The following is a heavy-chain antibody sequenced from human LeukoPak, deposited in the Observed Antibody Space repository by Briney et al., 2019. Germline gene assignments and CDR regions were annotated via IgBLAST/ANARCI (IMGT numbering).Heavy chain of an antibody. Sequence: SETLSLTCTVSGGSISSYYWSWIRQPPGKGLEWIGYIYYSGSTNYNPSLKSRVTISVDTSKNQFSLKLSSVTAADTAVYYCAREKVVSNFDYWGQGTLVTVSS. CDR2: IYYSGST. V-gene: IGHV4-59*01. CDR3: AREKVVSNFDY. CDR1: GGSISSYY. D-gene: IGHD6-6*01. J-gene: IGHJ4*02.